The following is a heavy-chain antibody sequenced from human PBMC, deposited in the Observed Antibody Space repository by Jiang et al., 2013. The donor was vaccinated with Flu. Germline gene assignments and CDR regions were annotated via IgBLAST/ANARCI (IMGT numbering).Heavy chain of an antibody. Sequence: EWIGTSLHGSTYYNPSLKSRVSMSMDTTNRQFSLRLTSVTAADTAVYYCARERGYGDFQYYFDYWGQGTLVTVSS. CDR2: SLHGST. J-gene: IGHJ4*02. D-gene: IGHD4-17*01. CDR3: ARERGYGDFQYYFDY. V-gene: IGHV4-31*02.